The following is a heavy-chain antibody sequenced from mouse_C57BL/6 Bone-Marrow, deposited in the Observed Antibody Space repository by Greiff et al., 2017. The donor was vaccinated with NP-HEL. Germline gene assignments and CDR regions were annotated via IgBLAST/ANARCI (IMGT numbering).Heavy chain of an antibody. CDR1: GYTFTSYD. D-gene: IGHD2-1*01. J-gene: IGHJ2*01. Sequence: QVQLQQSGPELVKPGASVKLSCKASGYTFTSYDINWVKQRPGQGLECIGWIYPRDGSTKYNENFKGKATLTVDTSSSTAYMELHSLTSEDSAVYFCARGRYGNSGLFDYWGQGTTLTVSS. CDR2: IYPRDGST. CDR3: ARGRYGNSGLFDY. V-gene: IGHV1-85*01.